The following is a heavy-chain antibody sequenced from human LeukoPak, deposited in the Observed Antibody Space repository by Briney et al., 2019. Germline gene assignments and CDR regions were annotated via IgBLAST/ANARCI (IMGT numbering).Heavy chain of an antibody. J-gene: IGHJ4*02. CDR1: GFTFSSYA. CDR2: ISYDGSNK. CDR3: ARAPEPGAYYFDY. V-gene: IGHV3-30-3*01. Sequence: PGRSLRLSCAASGFTFSSYAMHWVRQAPGKGLEWVAVISYDGSNKYYADSVKGRFTISRDNSKNTLYLQMNSLRAEDTAVYYCARAPEPGAYYFDYWGQGTLVTVSS. D-gene: IGHD1-14*01.